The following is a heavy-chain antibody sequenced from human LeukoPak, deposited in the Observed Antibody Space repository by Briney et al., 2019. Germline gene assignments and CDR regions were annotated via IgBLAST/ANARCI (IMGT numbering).Heavy chain of an antibody. CDR3: ARTYYDSSGSYFDY. CDR1: GFTVSSNY. V-gene: IGHV3-66*01. J-gene: IGHJ4*02. D-gene: IGHD3-22*01. CDR2: IYSGGST. Sequence: GGSLRLSCAASGFTVSSNYMSWVRQAPGKGLEWVSVIYSGGSTYYADSVKGRFTISRDNSKNTLYLQMNSLRAEDTAVYYCARTYYDSSGSYFDYWGQGTLVTVSS.